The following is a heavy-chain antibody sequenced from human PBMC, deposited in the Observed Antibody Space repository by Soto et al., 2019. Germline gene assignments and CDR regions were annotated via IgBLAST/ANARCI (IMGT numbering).Heavy chain of an antibody. CDR3: VRPRPSGENYGMDV. J-gene: IGHJ6*02. CDR1: GLTVSQNY. CDR2: LYAEGST. D-gene: IGHD1-26*01. V-gene: IGHV3-53*01. Sequence: VQLVESGGGLIQPGGSLRLSCEASGLTVSQNYMAWVRQAPEMGPQWVSVLYAEGSTYYTESVKGRFTISRDPSKNTLFLQMDGLRAEDTAVYYCVRPRPSGENYGMDVWGQGTTVTVSS.